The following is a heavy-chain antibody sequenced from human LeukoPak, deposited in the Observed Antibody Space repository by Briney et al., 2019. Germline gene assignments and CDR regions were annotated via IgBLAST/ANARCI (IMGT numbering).Heavy chain of an antibody. V-gene: IGHV1-46*03. J-gene: IGHJ3*02. D-gene: IGHD2-2*01. CDR1: GYTFTSYY. CDR3: ARELPISAATNAFDI. CDR2: INPSGGST. Sequence: ASVKVSCKASGYTFTSYYMHWVRQAPGQGLEWMGIINPSGGSTSYAQKFQGRVTMTRDTSTSTVYMELSSLRSEDTAVYYCARELPISAATNAFDIWGQGTMVTVSS.